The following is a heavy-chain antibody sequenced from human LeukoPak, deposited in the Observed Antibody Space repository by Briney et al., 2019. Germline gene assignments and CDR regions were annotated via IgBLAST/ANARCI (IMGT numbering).Heavy chain of an antibody. J-gene: IGHJ4*02. CDR1: GYTFTSYY. D-gene: IGHD6-6*01. CDR3: ARDPYSSSSWVDY. V-gene: IGHV1-2*02. Sequence: ASVKVSCKASGYTFTSYYMHWVRQAPGQGLEWMGWINPNSGGTNYAQKFQGRVTMTRDTSISTAYMELSRLRSDDTAVYYCARDPYSSSSWVDYWGQGTLVTVSS. CDR2: INPNSGGT.